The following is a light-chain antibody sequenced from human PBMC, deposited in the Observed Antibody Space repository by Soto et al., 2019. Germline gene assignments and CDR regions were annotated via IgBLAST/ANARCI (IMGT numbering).Light chain of an antibody. CDR1: QSVSSSY. CDR2: DAS. V-gene: IGKV3D-20*01. J-gene: IGKJ5*01. CDR3: QQYGSSPIT. Sequence: EIILTQSPATLSLSPGERATLSCGASQSVSSSYVAWYQHRPGLAPRLLIHDASSRATGIPDRFSGTKSGTDFTLTIRRLKPEDAAVYYCQQYGSSPITFGQGTRLEI.